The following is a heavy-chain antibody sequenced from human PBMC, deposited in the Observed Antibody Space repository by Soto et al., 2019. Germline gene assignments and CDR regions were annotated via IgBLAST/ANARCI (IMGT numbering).Heavy chain of an antibody. CDR2: ISSSSSYI. CDR3: ARGALAVATFDY. D-gene: IGHD5-12*01. J-gene: IGHJ4*02. V-gene: IGHV3-21*01. Sequence: LRLSCAASGFTFSSYSMNWVRQAPGKGLEWVSSISSSSSYIYYADSVKGRFTISRDNAKNSLYLQMNSLRAEDTAVYYCARGALAVATFDYWGQGTLVTVS. CDR1: GFTFSSYS.